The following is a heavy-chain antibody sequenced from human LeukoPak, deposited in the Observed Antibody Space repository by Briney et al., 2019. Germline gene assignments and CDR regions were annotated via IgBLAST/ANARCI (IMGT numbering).Heavy chain of an antibody. V-gene: IGHV1-69*01. D-gene: IGHD4-11*01. Sequence: SVTVSCKASGCTFPNYAISWVRQAPGQGLEWMGGIIPLFGRAEYAQRFQGRVTITAEESTSTAYLELSILRSEDTAVYYCASPKEDSDYYFDYWGQGTLVTVSS. CDR1: GCTFPNYA. CDR2: IIPLFGRA. J-gene: IGHJ4*02. CDR3: ASPKEDSDYYFDY.